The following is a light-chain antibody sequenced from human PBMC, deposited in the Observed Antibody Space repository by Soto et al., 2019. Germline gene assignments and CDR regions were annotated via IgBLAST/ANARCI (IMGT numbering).Light chain of an antibody. J-gene: IGLJ2*01. Sequence: SVLTQPASVSGSPGQSIPISCTGTSSDVGSYNLVSWYQQHQGKAPKLMIYEVSKRPSGVSNRLACSKSGNTASLTISGLQSEDESDYYCCSYSGRSTWVFGGGTKLTVL. CDR3: CSYSGRSTWV. CDR1: SSDVGSYNL. CDR2: EVS. V-gene: IGLV2-23*02.